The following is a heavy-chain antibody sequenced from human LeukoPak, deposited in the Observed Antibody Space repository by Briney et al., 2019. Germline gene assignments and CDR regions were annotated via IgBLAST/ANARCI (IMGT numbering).Heavy chain of an antibody. CDR3: ARGRHYYDSSGSIAGFLVYMDV. J-gene: IGHJ6*03. V-gene: IGHV3-30-3*01. Sequence: PGRSLRLSCAASGFTFSSYAMHWVRQAPGKGLEWVAVISYDGNNKYYADSVKGRFTISRDNSRKTLYLQMNSLRAEDTAVYYCARGRHYYDSSGSIAGFLVYMDVWGKGTTVTVSS. CDR1: GFTFSSYA. D-gene: IGHD3-22*01. CDR2: ISYDGNNK.